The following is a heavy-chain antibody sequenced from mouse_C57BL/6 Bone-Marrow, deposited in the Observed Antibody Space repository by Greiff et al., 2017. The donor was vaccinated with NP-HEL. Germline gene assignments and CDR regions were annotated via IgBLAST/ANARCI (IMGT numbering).Heavy chain of an antibody. CDR2: IRNKANNHAT. V-gene: IGHV6-6*01. Sequence: EVKVEESGGGLVQPGGSMKLSCAASGFTFSDAWMDWVRQSPEQGLEWVAEIRNKANNHATYYAESVKGRFTISRDDSKSSVYLQMNSLRAEDTGIYYCTSYDGYCFDYWGQGTTLTVSS. D-gene: IGHD2-3*01. CDR1: GFTFSDAW. J-gene: IGHJ2*01. CDR3: TSYDGYCFDY.